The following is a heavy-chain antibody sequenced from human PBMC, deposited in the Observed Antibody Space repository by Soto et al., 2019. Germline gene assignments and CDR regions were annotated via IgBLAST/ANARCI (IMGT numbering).Heavy chain of an antibody. CDR3: ASCRLPAIAAPADY. Sequence: QVQLVQSGAEVKKPGASVKVSCKASGYTFTSFQMHWVRQAPGQGLEWMGIINPGGGSRNYAQKFQGRVTMTSDTSTSTVYMELSSLRSEDTAVYYCASCRLPAIAAPADYWGQGTLVTVSS. V-gene: IGHV1-46*01. CDR2: INPGGGSR. J-gene: IGHJ4*02. CDR1: GYTFTSFQ. D-gene: IGHD6-13*01.